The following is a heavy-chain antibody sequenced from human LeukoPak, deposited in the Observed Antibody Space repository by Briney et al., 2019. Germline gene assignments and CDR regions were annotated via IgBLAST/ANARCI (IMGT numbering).Heavy chain of an antibody. J-gene: IGHJ4*02. V-gene: IGHV1-46*01. D-gene: IGHD3-16*01. CDR3: ARGKVGGDDFDY. CDR2: INPGSGST. CDR1: GYTFTYSF. Sequence: GASVKVSCKASGYTFTYSFMHWVRQAPGQGLEWMAMINPGSGSTTFAEKFQGRVTMTRDTSTNTVYMELSSLTSEDTAVYYCARGKVGGDDFDYWGQGTLVTVSS.